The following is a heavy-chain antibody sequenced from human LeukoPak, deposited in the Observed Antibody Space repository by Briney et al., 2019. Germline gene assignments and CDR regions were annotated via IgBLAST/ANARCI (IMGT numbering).Heavy chain of an antibody. J-gene: IGHJ4*02. CDR3: ARDQGSCSSTSCYIEYYFDY. CDR1: GFTFSSYA. D-gene: IGHD2-2*02. V-gene: IGHV3-23*01. CDR2: ISGSGGST. Sequence: PGGSLRLSCAASGFTFSSYAMSWVRQAPGKGLEWVSAISGSGGSTYYADSVKGRFTISRDNSKNTLYLQMNSLRAEDTAVYYCARDQGSCSSTSCYIEYYFDYWGQGTLVTVSS.